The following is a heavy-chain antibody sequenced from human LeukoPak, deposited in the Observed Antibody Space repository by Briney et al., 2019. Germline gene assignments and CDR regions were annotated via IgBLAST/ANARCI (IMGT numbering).Heavy chain of an antibody. CDR2: IYSGGST. CDR3: ARGAYCGGDCYPFDY. V-gene: IGHV3-66*01. CDR1: GFTVSSHY. D-gene: IGHD2-21*02. J-gene: IGHJ4*02. Sequence: GGSLRLSCAVSGFTVSSHYMSWVRQAPGKGLEWVSVIYSGGSTYYADSVKGRFTISRDNSKNTLYLQMNSLRAEDTAVYYCARGAYCGGDCYPFDYWGQGTLVTVSS.